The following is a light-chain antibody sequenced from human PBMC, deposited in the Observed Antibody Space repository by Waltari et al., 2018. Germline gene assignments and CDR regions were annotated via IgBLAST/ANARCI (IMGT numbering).Light chain of an antibody. V-gene: IGKV3-11*01. Sequence: EIVLTQSPATLSLSPGERATLSCRASQSVSTYLAWYQHKPGQAPRLLIYDASNRATGIPARFSGSASGTDFTLTISSLEPDDFAVYYCQQRTNGPPVTFGQGTRLDLK. CDR1: QSVSTY. CDR2: DAS. J-gene: IGKJ5*01. CDR3: QQRTNGPPVT.